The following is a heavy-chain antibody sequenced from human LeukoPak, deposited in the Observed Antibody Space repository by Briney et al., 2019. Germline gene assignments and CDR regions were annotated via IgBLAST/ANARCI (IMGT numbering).Heavy chain of an antibody. Sequence: PGGSLRLSCAASGFTFSSYGMNWVRQAPGKGLEWVSYISSGSGTIYYADSVKGRFTISRDNAKNSLYLQMNSLRAEDTALYYCARDSNDYVWGTYPYYFDHWGQGTLVTVSS. V-gene: IGHV3-48*01. CDR1: GFTFSSYG. CDR2: ISSGSGTI. CDR3: ARDSNDYVWGTYPYYFDH. D-gene: IGHD3-16*01. J-gene: IGHJ4*02.